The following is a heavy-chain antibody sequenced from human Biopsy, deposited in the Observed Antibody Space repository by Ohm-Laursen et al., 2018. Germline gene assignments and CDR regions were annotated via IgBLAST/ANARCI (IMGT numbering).Heavy chain of an antibody. D-gene: IGHD3-22*01. CDR1: GGSISNNNYY. CDR2: IFYRGST. V-gene: IGHV4-39*01. J-gene: IGHJ5*02. Sequence: SDTLSLTCTVSGGSISNNNYYWGWIRQPPGKGLEWIGSIFYRGSTHYKPSLKSRVNISVDTSKTKFSLKLNSATAADTAVYYCARDYDTSGYYYVSWGQGTLVTVSS. CDR3: ARDYDTSGYYYVS.